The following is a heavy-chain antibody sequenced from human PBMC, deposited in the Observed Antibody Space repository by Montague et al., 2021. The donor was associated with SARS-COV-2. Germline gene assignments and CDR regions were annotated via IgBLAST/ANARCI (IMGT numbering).Heavy chain of an antibody. CDR2: IYDSGST. CDR1: GGSISSSNYY. V-gene: IGHV4-39*02. CDR3: ARRRRKVLPVATTIGGFDI. Sequence: SETLSLTCTVSGGSISSSNYYWDWIRQPPGKGLEWIGSIYDSGSTYYNPSLKSRVTISVDTPKNHFSLKLSSVTAADTAVYYCARRRRKVLPVATTIGGFDIWGQGTMVTVSS. J-gene: IGHJ3*02. D-gene: IGHD1-26*01.